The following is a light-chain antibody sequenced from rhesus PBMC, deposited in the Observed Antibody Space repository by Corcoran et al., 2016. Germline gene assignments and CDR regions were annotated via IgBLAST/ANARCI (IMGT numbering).Light chain of an antibody. J-gene: IGKJ4*01. CDR2: NTN. Sequence: DVQMTQSPSSLSASVGDRVTITCRTRQGISSHLNWYQQKPGKAPRLLNTNTNYLPGGIPSRFSVSGSGTEFTPTLSVLPPEDYGIYHCPHYNSLPFTCGRGTKVAIK. V-gene: IGKV1-32*01. CDR1: QGISSH. CDR3: PHYNSLPFT.